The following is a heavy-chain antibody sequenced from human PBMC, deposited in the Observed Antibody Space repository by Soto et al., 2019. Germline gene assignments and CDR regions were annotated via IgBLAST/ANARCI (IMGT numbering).Heavy chain of an antibody. J-gene: IGHJ6*02. CDR3: ARNYLYYYGSGNTNYYGMDV. V-gene: IGHV1-18*01. Sequence: QVQLVQSGAEVKKPGASVKVSCKASGYTFTSYGISWVRQAPGQGLEWMGWISAYNGNTNYAQKLQGRVTMTTDTSTSTAYMELRRLRSDDTALYYCARNYLYYYGSGNTNYYGMDVWGQGTTVTVSS. CDR1: GYTFTSYG. CDR2: ISAYNGNT. D-gene: IGHD3-10*01.